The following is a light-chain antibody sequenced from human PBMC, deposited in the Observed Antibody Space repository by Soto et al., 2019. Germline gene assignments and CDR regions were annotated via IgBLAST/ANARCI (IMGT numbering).Light chain of an antibody. CDR3: CSYAGSSTVV. Sequence: QSALTQPASVSGSPGQSITISCTGTSSDVGSYNLVSWYQQHPGTAPKLMIYEGSKRPSGVSNRFSGSKSGNTASLTISGLQAEDEADYYCCSYAGSSTVVFGGGTKLTVL. V-gene: IGLV2-23*01. J-gene: IGLJ2*01. CDR2: EGS. CDR1: SSDVGSYNL.